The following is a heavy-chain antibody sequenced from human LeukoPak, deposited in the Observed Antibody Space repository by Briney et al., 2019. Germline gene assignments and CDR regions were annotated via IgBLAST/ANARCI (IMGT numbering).Heavy chain of an antibody. CDR3: ARDQITVWFEGPVYYYGMDV. V-gene: IGHV3-21*01. CDR2: ISSSSSYI. Sequence: GGSLRLSCAASGFTFSSYSMTWVRQAPGKGLEWVSSISSSSSYIYYADSVKGQFTISRDNAKNSLYLQMNSLRAEDTAVYYCARDQITVWFEGPVYYYGMDVWGQGTTVTVSS. J-gene: IGHJ6*02. CDR1: GFTFSSYS. D-gene: IGHD3-10*01.